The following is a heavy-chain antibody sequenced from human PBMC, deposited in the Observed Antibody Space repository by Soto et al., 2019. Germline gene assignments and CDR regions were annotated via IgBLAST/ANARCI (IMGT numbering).Heavy chain of an antibody. Sequence: GGSLRLSCAASGFTCSSYWMHWVRQAPGKGLVWVSRINSDGSSTSYADSVKGRFTISRDNAKNTLYLQMNSLRAEDTAVYYCAREDYDFWSRYQRWFDPWGTGTLVTV. CDR1: GFTCSSYW. D-gene: IGHD3-3*01. CDR3: AREDYDFWSRYQRWFDP. CDR2: INSDGSST. V-gene: IGHV3-74*01. J-gene: IGHJ5*02.